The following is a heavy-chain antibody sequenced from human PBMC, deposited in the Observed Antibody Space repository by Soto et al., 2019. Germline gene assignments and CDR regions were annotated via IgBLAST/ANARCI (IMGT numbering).Heavy chain of an antibody. J-gene: IGHJ4*02. CDR2: IDYNGVT. CDR3: GKVLVGATGHTDSDS. Sequence: SETLFLTCTVSGGSIYRSGYYWGWIRQPPGRGLEWIGNIDYNGVTYSNPSLKSRVTISRDTSKNQFSLKLTSVTAADTALYYCGKVLVGATGHTDSDSWGPGTLVTVSS. V-gene: IGHV4-39*01. CDR1: GGSIYRSGYY. D-gene: IGHD2-15*01.